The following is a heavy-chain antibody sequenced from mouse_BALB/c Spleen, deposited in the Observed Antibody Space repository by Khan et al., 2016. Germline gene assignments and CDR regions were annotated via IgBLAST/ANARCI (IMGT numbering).Heavy chain of an antibody. CDR3: ARSTTVVAYYCDY. CDR1: GYAFTNYL. Sequence: QVQLKESGAELVRPGTSVKVSCKASGYAFTNYLIEWVKQRPGQGLEWIGVINTGSGGTNYNEKFKGKATLTADKSSSTAYMQLSRLTSDDSADYFCARSTTVVAYYCDYWGQGTTLTVSS. D-gene: IGHD1-1*01. V-gene: IGHV1-54*01. J-gene: IGHJ2*01. CDR2: INTGSGGT.